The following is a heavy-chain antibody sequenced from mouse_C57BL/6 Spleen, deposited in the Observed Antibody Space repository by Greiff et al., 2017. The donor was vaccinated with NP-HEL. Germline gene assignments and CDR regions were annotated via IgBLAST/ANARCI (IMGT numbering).Heavy chain of an antibody. CDR3: ARGYYGSSYPFDY. CDR2: FHPYNDDT. Sequence: VQLVESGAELVKPGASVEMSCKASGYTFTTYPIEWMKQNHGKSLEWIGNFHPYNDDTKYNEKFKGKATLTVEKSSSTVYLELSRLTSDDSAVYYCARGYYGSSYPFDYWGQGTTLTVSS. J-gene: IGHJ2*01. CDR1: GYTFTTYP. V-gene: IGHV1-47*01. D-gene: IGHD1-1*01.